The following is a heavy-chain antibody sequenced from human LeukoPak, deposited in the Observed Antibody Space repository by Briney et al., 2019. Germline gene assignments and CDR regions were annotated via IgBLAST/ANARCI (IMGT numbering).Heavy chain of an antibody. J-gene: IGHJ4*02. CDR2: ISGSGGST. V-gene: IGHV3-23*01. CDR1: GFTFSSYA. CDR3: AKVRDYYDSSGYYYDY. D-gene: IGHD3-22*01. Sequence: GGSLRLSCAASGFTFSSYAMSWVRQAPGKGLEWVSAISGSGGSTYYADSVKGRFTISRDNSKNTLYLQMNSLRAKDTAVYYCAKVRDYYDSSGYYYDYWGQGTLVTVSS.